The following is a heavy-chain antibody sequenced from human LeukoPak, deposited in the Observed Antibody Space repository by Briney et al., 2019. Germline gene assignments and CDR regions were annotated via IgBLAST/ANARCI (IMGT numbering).Heavy chain of an antibody. Sequence: GGSLRLSCAASGFTFSSYSMNWVRQAPGKGLEWVSSISSSSSYIYYADSVKGRFTISRDNAKNSLYLQMNSLRAEDTAVYYCVRGMVRGVIIPPEGNWFDPWGQGTLVTVSS. CDR3: VRGMVRGVIIPPEGNWFDP. V-gene: IGHV3-21*01. D-gene: IGHD3-10*01. J-gene: IGHJ5*02. CDR2: ISSSSSYI. CDR1: GFTFSSYS.